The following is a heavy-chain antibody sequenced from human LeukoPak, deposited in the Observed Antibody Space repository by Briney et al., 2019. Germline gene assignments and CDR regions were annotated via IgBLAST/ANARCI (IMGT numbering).Heavy chain of an antibody. CDR3: ARVTQPTGRYYYGMDV. CDR1: GFTFSSYA. V-gene: IGHV3-30-3*01. D-gene: IGHD3-10*01. CDR2: ISYDGSNK. Sequence: PGRSLRLSCAASGFTFSSYAMHWVRQAPGKGLEWVAVISYDGSNKYYADSVKGRFTISRDNSKNTLYLQMNSLRAEDTAVYYCARVTQPTGRYYYGMDVWGQGTTVTVSS. J-gene: IGHJ6*02.